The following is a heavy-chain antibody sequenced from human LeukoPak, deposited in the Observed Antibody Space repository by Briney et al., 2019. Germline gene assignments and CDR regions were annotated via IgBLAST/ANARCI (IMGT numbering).Heavy chain of an antibody. CDR2: ISWNSGSI. CDR1: GFTLDDYA. D-gene: IGHD3-22*01. CDR3: AKGYYYDSSGYWSADAFDI. Sequence: GGSLRLSCAASGFTLDDYAMHWVRQAPGKGLEWVSGISWNSGSIGYADSVKGRFTISRDNAKNSLYLQMNSLRAEDMALYYCAKGYYYDSSGYWSADAFDIWGQGTMVTVSS. J-gene: IGHJ3*02. V-gene: IGHV3-9*03.